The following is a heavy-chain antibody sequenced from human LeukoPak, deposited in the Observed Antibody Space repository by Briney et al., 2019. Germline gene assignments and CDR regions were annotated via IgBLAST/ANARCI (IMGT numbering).Heavy chain of an antibody. Sequence: SQTLSLTCTVSGGSISSGGYYWSWIRQHPGKGLEWMGYIYYSGSTYYNPSLKSRVTISVDTSKNQFSLKLSSVTAADTAVYYCAKQGGGYCSGGSCYWNWFDPWGQGTLVTVSS. CDR2: IYYSGST. J-gene: IGHJ5*02. V-gene: IGHV4-31*03. CDR1: GGSISSGGYY. CDR3: AKQGGGYCSGGSCYWNWFDP. D-gene: IGHD2-15*01.